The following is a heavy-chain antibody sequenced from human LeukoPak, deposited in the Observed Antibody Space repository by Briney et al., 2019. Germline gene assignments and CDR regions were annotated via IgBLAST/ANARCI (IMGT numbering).Heavy chain of an antibody. J-gene: IGHJ3*01. CDR3: AKDSSLLPDALDV. CDR1: GFTFSRYA. V-gene: IGHV3-23*01. CDR2: ISGSGNSP. Sequence: PGGSLRLSCAASGFTFSRYAMTWVRQAPGKGLEWVSSISGSGNSPYYADSVKGRFTISRDNSKNMVYLQMNSLGAEDTAVFYRAKDSSLLPDALDVWGQGTMVTVSS. D-gene: IGHD2-21*02.